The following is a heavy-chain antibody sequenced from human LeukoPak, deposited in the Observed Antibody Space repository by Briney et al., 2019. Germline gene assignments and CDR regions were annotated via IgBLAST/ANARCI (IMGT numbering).Heavy chain of an antibody. CDR2: IYHSGST. Sequence: PSETLSLTCTVSGYSISSGYYWGWIRQPPGKGLEWIGSIYHSGSTYYNPSLKSRVTISVDTSKNQFSLKLSSVTAADTAVYYCARGVAMVDIWGQGTMVTVSS. CDR1: GYSISSGYY. D-gene: IGHD2-15*01. V-gene: IGHV4-38-2*02. J-gene: IGHJ3*02. CDR3: ARGVAMVDI.